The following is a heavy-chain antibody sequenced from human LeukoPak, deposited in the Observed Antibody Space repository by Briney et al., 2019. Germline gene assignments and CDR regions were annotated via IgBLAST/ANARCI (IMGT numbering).Heavy chain of an antibody. Sequence: SVKVSCKASGGTFSSYAISWVRQAPGQGLEWMGGIIPIFGTANYAQKFQGRVTITADESTSTAYMELSSLRSKDTAVYYCARAQLYYDILTGYYNFDYFDYWGQGTLVTVSS. J-gene: IGHJ4*02. D-gene: IGHD3-9*01. V-gene: IGHV1-69*13. CDR1: GGTFSSYA. CDR2: IIPIFGTA. CDR3: ARAQLYYDILTGYYNFDYFDY.